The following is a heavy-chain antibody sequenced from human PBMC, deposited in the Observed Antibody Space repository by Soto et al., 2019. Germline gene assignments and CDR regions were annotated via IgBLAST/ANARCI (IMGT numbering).Heavy chain of an antibody. CDR2: ISSSSSSI. CDR3: ASLSRPYYFDY. J-gene: IGHJ4*02. CDR1: GFTFSSYS. V-gene: IGHV3-48*01. Sequence: GGSLRLSCAASGFTFSSYSMNWVRQAPGKGLEWVSYISSSSSSIYYADSVKGRFTISRDNAKNSLYLQMNSLRAEDTAVYYCASLSRPYYFDYWGQGTLVTVSS.